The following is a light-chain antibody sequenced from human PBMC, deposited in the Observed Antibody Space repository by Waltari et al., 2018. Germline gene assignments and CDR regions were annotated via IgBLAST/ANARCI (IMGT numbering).Light chain of an antibody. CDR3: SSYTPTSILV. Sequence: QSALTQPASVSGSPGQSPTLSSPGTRRSGGYCHYVSWYQQHPGTPPKLLIYDVTKRPSGVSGRFSGSKSGNTASLTISGLQPEDEADYFCSSYTPTSILVFGGGTKLTV. J-gene: IGLJ2*01. V-gene: IGLV2-14*03. CDR2: DVT. CDR1: RRSGGYCHY.